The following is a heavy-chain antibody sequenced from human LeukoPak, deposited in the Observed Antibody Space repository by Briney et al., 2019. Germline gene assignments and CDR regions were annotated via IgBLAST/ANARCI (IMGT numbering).Heavy chain of an antibody. D-gene: IGHD3-22*01. CDR1: GFTFSSYA. J-gene: IGHJ4*02. V-gene: IGHV3-23*01. Sequence: GGSLRLSCAASGFTFSSYAMSWVRQAPGKGLEWGSAISGSGGNTYSADSVKGRFTISRDNSKNTLYLQMNSLRAEDTAVYYCAKRANYYDSSGPFDYWGQGTLVTVSS. CDR2: ISGSGGNT. CDR3: AKRANYYDSSGPFDY.